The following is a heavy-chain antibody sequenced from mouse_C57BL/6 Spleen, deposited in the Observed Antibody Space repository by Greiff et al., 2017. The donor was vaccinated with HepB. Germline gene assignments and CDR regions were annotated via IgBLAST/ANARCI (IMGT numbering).Heavy chain of an antibody. V-gene: IGHV1-80*01. CDR1: GYAFSSYW. J-gene: IGHJ2*01. CDR3: AIPITTVVASPFDY. CDR2: IYPGDGDT. Sequence: QVQLQQSGAELVKPGASVKISCKASGYAFSSYWMNWVKQRPGKGLEWIGQIYPGDGDTNYNGKFKGKATLTADKSSSTAYMQLSSLTSEDSAVYFCAIPITTVVASPFDYWGQGTTLTVSS. D-gene: IGHD1-1*01.